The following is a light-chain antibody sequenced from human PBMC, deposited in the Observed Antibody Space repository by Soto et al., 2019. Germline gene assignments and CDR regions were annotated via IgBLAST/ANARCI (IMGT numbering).Light chain of an antibody. Sequence: EIVMTQSPATLSVSPGERATLSCRASQSISSNLAWYQQKPGQAPRLLIYGASSRATGLPARFSGSGSGTDFTLTISSLQSEDFAVYYCQQYNNWPSTFGQGTKLEI. CDR1: QSISSN. CDR3: QQYNNWPST. V-gene: IGKV3-15*01. J-gene: IGKJ2*01. CDR2: GAS.